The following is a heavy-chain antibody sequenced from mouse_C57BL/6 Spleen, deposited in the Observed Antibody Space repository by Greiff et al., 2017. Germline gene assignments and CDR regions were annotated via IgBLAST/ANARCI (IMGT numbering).Heavy chain of an antibody. D-gene: IGHD1-1*01. CDR2: IWSGGST. Sequence: VQLQQSGPGLVQPSQSLSITCTVSGFSLTSYGVHWVRQSPGKGLEWLGVIWSGGSTDYNAAFISRLSISKDNSKSQVFFKMNSLQADDTAIYYCARIRSDYYAMDYWGQGTSVTVSS. J-gene: IGHJ4*01. CDR3: ARIRSDYYAMDY. CDR1: GFSLTSYG. V-gene: IGHV2-2*01.